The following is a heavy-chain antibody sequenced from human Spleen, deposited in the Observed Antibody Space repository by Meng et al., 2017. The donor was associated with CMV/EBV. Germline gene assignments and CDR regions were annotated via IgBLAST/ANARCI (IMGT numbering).Heavy chain of an antibody. D-gene: IGHD3-16*01. CDR1: GYTFGTDG. J-gene: IGHJ4*02. CDR3: ARFVQGGY. Sequence: ASVKVSCKASGYTFGTDGISWVRQAPGQGLEWMGWISTYNGDTNYAQKLQGRVTMTTDTFTNTAYMEVRSLRSDDTAVYYCARFVQGGYWGQGTLVTVSS. V-gene: IGHV1-18*04. CDR2: ISTYNGDT.